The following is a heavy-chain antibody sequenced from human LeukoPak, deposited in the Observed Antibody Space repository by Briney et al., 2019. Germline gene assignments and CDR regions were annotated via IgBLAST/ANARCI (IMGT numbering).Heavy chain of an antibody. D-gene: IGHD3-9*01. Sequence: GGSLRLSCAASGFIFSNYAMYWVRQAPGKGLEWVSAISGRSGSTYYADSVKGRFTISRDSSKNTLYLQMNSLRADGTAVYYCAKWGDYDVLTGYYVSDFWGQGTLVTVSS. CDR2: ISGRSGST. CDR3: AKWGDYDVLTGYYVSDF. CDR1: GFIFSNYA. V-gene: IGHV3-23*01. J-gene: IGHJ4*02.